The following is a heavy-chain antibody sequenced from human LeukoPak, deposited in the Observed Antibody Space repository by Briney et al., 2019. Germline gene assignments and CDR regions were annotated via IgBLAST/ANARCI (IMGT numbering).Heavy chain of an antibody. Sequence: GGSLRLSCSASGFTFSNYAMHWVRQAPGKGLEYVSAISSNGGSTYYADSVKGRFTISRDNSKNTLYLQMSSLRTEDTAVYYCVKALGYCSGGSCLAFDIWGQGAMVTVSS. J-gene: IGHJ3*02. CDR1: GFTFSNYA. CDR3: VKALGYCSGGSCLAFDI. CDR2: ISSNGGST. V-gene: IGHV3-64D*06. D-gene: IGHD2-15*01.